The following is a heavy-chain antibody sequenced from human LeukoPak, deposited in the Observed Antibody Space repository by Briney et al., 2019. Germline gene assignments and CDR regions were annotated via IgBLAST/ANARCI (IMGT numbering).Heavy chain of an antibody. Sequence: GGSLRLSCAASGFTVSRNYMSWVRQAPGKGLEWVSEIYSGGSTYYAASVKGRFSISRDNSKNTVYLQMNSLRVEDTVVYYCARELREHGVFDIWGQGIMVTVSS. D-gene: IGHD1-26*01. V-gene: IGHV3-53*01. J-gene: IGHJ3*02. CDR2: IYSGGST. CDR1: GFTVSRNY. CDR3: ARELREHGVFDI.